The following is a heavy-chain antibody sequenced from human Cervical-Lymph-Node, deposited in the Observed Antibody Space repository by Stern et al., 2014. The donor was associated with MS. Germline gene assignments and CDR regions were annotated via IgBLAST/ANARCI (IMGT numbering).Heavy chain of an antibody. D-gene: IGHD6-13*01. V-gene: IGHV1-3*01. Sequence: QVQLVQSGAEVKKPGASVKVSCKASGYTFTSYAMHWVRQAPGQRLEWMGWINAGNGNTKYSQKFQGRVTITRDTSASTAYMELSSLRSEDTAVYYCARDSRRIAAAGQYWGQGTLVTVSS. J-gene: IGHJ4*02. CDR1: GYTFTSYA. CDR2: INAGNGNT. CDR3: ARDSRRIAAAGQY.